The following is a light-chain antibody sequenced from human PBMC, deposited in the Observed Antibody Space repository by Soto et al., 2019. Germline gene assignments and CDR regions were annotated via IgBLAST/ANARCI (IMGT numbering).Light chain of an antibody. CDR3: QQYNNWLT. Sequence: EIVMTQSPATLSVSPGERGTLSCRASQSVSSNLAWYQQKPGQAPRLLIYGASTRATGIPARFSGSGSGTEFTLTISSLPSEDFAVYYCQQYNNWLTFGGGTKVEIK. J-gene: IGKJ4*01. CDR1: QSVSSN. V-gene: IGKV3-15*01. CDR2: GAS.